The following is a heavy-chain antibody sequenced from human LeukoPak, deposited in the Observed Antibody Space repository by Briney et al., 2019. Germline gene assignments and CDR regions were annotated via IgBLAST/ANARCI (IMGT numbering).Heavy chain of an antibody. CDR3: ARDGARTTGMGY. Sequence: ASVKVSCKVSGYTLTELSMHWVRQAPGQGLEWMGWINPNSGGTNYAQKFQGRVTMTRDTSISTAYMELSRLRSDDTAVYYCARDGARTTGMGYWGQGTLVTVSS. J-gene: IGHJ4*02. V-gene: IGHV1-2*02. D-gene: IGHD1-1*01. CDR1: GYTLTELS. CDR2: INPNSGGT.